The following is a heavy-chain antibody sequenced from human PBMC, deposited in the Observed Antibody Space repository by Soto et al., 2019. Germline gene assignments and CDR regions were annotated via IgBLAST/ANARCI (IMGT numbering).Heavy chain of an antibody. J-gene: IGHJ6*03. D-gene: IGHD2-2*01. Sequence: EVQLVESGGGLVKPGGSLRLSCAASGFTFSNAWMSWVRQAPGKGLEWVGRIKSKTDGGTTDYAAPVKGRFTISRDDSKNTLYLQMNSLKTEDTAVYYCTQYSVVPAAMRYYYYYMDVWGKGTTVTVSS. CDR3: TQYSVVPAAMRYYYYYMDV. V-gene: IGHV3-15*01. CDR2: IKSKTDGGTT. CDR1: GFTFSNAW.